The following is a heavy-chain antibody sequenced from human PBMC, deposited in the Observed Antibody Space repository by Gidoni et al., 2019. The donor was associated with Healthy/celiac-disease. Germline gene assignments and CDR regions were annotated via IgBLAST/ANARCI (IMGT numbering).Heavy chain of an antibody. Sequence: EVQLLESGGGLVQPGGSLRLSCAASGCTFSSEAMSWVRQAPGKGREWVSAISGSGGRTYYADSVKGRFTISRDNSKNTLYLQMNSLSAEDTAVYYCAKDGIAARQRIAAYFDYWGQGTLVTVSS. CDR3: AKDGIAARQRIAAYFDY. V-gene: IGHV3-23*01. J-gene: IGHJ4*02. CDR2: ISGSGGRT. D-gene: IGHD6-6*01. CDR1: GCTFSSEA.